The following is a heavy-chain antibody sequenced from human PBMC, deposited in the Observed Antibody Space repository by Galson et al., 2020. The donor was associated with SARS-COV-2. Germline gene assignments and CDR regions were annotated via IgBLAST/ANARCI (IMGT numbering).Heavy chain of an antibody. V-gene: IGHV3-33*01. J-gene: IGHJ4*02. CDR1: GFIFGNYG. D-gene: IGHD6-19*01. CDR2: IWSDGINK. Sequence: GGSLRLSCAASGFIFGNYGMHWVRQAPGKGLEWVAVIWSDGINKYYGDSVKGRFTISRDNSKNTLNLQMNSLRAEDTAVYYCASSIEVAGAIDYWGQGTLVTVSS. CDR3: ASSIEVAGAIDY.